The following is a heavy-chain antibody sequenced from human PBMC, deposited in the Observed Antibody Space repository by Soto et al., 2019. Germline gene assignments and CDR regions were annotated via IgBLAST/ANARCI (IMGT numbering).Heavy chain of an antibody. Sequence: QVQLVQSGAEVKKPGASVKVSCKASGYTFTSYGITWVRQAPGQGLEWMGWISAYNGNTNYAQKLQGRVTMTTDTPTSTANMELRSLRTDDTAVYYCARESTGSDPEDYWGQGSLVTVSS. D-gene: IGHD1-26*01. V-gene: IGHV1-18*01. CDR1: GYTFTSYG. CDR2: ISAYNGNT. CDR3: ARESTGSDPEDY. J-gene: IGHJ4*02.